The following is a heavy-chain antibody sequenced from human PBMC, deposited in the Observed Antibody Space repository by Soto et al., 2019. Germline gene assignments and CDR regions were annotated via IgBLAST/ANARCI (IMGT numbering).Heavy chain of an antibody. Sequence: ASVKVSCKASGYTFTSYGISWVRQAPGQGLEWMGWISAYNGNTNYAQKLQGRVTMTTDTSTSTAYMELRSLRSDDTAVYYCAREGVDTQLWYDRVIYYYQCRHVWGRGTTVTV. V-gene: IGHV1-18*01. J-gene: IGHJ6*02. CDR3: AREGVDTQLWYDRVIYYYQCRHV. CDR2: ISAYNGNT. CDR1: GYTFTSYG. D-gene: IGHD5-18*01.